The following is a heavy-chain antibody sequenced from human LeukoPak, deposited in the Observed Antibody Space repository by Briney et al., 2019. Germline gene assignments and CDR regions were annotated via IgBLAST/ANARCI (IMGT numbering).Heavy chain of an antibody. V-gene: IGHV3-30*02. CDR3: AKARPSTIFGVVISGY. CDR1: GFTFSCYG. CDR2: IRYDGSNK. D-gene: IGHD3-3*01. J-gene: IGHJ4*02. Sequence: GGSLRLSCAASGFTFSCYGMHWVRQTPGKGLEGVAFIRYDGSNKHYADSVKGRFTISRDNSKNTLYLQMNSLRAEDTAVYYCAKARPSTIFGVVISGYWGQGTLVTVSS.